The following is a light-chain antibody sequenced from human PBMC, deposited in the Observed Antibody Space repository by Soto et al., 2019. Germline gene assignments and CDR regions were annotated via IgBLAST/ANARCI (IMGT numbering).Light chain of an antibody. Sequence: SYELTQSPSVSVSPGQTARISCSGDALAKQFGNWYQQKPGQAPVVIIYKDTERPSWIPERFSGSSSGTIVTLTISGVQEEDEADYYCQSTDNSGSNYVFGSGTKVTVL. J-gene: IGLJ1*01. CDR3: QSTDNSGSNYV. CDR2: KDT. CDR1: ALAKQF. V-gene: IGLV3-25*02.